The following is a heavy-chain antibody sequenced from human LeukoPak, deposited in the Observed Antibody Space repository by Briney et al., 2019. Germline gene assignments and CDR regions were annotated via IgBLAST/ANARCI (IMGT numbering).Heavy chain of an antibody. J-gene: IGHJ6*02. CDR1: GVTFSGIC. V-gene: IGHV3-7*02. D-gene: IGHD3-16*01. Sequence: GGSLRLSCATSGVTFSGICMSWGRHAPGKGVEWVADINHDGSETNYVDSVKGRFTISRDNAKNSLHLQMNSLRVEDTAVYYCAKNGGPHGMDVWGQGTTVTVSS. CDR3: AKNGGPHGMDV. CDR2: INHDGSET.